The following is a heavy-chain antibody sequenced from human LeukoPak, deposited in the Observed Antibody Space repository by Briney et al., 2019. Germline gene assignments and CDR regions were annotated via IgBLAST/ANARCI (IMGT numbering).Heavy chain of an antibody. CDR3: ASGSYYDSSGYYYFDY. J-gene: IGHJ4*02. V-gene: IGHV1-69*13. Sequence: SVKVSCKASGYTFTSFGISWVRQAPGQGLEWMGGIIPIFGTANYAQKFQGRVTITADESTSTAYMELSSLRSEDTAVYYCASGSYYDSSGYYYFDYWGQGTLVTVSS. D-gene: IGHD3-22*01. CDR1: GYTFTSFG. CDR2: IIPIFGTA.